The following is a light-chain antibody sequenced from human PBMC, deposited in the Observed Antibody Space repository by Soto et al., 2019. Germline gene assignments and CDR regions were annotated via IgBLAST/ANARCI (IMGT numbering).Light chain of an antibody. J-gene: IGKJ4*01. CDR3: LQQSSYPPLT. CDR1: QGIRND. Sequence: DIQMTQSPSSLSASVGDRVTITCRASQGIRNDLGWFQQNPGKAPNRLIYVASSLQSGVPSRFSGSGSGTEFTLTVSSLQPEDFATYYCLQQSSYPPLTFGGRTRVEIK. CDR2: VAS. V-gene: IGKV1-17*01.